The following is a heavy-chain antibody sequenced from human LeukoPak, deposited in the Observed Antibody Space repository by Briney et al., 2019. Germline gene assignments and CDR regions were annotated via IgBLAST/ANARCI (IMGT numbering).Heavy chain of an antibody. J-gene: IGHJ4*02. V-gene: IGHV4-38-2*01. CDR1: GYSISRGYY. Sequence: SETLSLTCAVSGYSISRGYYWALIRQPPGKGQEWIGTVYHTGSTYYNPSLDSRVTISVDTSKNEFSLNLKSVTAADTAVYYCARAGWIITSGIDYWGQGALVTVSS. CDR2: VYHTGST. D-gene: IGHD3-10*01. CDR3: ARAGWIITSGIDY.